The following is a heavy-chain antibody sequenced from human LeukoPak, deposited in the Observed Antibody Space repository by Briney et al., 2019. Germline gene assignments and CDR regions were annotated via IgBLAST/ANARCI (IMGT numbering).Heavy chain of an antibody. Sequence: PGGSLRLSCTASGFTFSSYWMSWVRQAPGKGLEWVANIKQDGSEKYYVDSVKGRFTISRDNAKNSLYLQMNSLRAEDTAVYYCARDIVVVPAAMQFYYYYGVDVWGQGTTVTVSS. CDR1: GFTFSSYW. D-gene: IGHD2-2*01. CDR3: ARDIVVVPAAMQFYYYYGVDV. J-gene: IGHJ6*02. V-gene: IGHV3-7*01. CDR2: IKQDGSEK.